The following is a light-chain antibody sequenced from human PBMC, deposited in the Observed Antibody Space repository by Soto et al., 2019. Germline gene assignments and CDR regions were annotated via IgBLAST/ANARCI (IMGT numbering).Light chain of an antibody. V-gene: IGKV1-9*01. J-gene: IGKJ3*01. CDR2: GAS. CDR3: QHLYKYPLT. Sequence: DIRLTQSPSFLSVSVGVRVTITCRASQDIDRYLAWYQQKLGKAPKLLIYGASALQSGVPSRFSGSGSGTEFTLTITSLQPDDSATYFCQHLYKYPLTFGPGTEVEI. CDR1: QDIDRY.